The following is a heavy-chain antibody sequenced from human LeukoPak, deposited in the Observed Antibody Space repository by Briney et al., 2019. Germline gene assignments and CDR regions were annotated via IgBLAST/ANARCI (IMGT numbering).Heavy chain of an antibody. CDR1: GGSFSGYY. V-gene: IGHV4-34*01. CDR3: ARYRAIVVASWFDP. D-gene: IGHD3-22*01. Sequence: SETLSLTCAVYGGSFSGYYWSWIRQPPGKGLEWIGEINHSGSTNYNPSLKSRVTISVDTSKNQFSLKLSSVTAADTAVYYCARYRAIVVASWFDPWGQGTLVTVSS. J-gene: IGHJ5*02. CDR2: INHSGST.